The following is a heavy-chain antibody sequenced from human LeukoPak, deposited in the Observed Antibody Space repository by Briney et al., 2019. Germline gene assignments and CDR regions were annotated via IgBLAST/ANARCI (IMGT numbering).Heavy chain of an antibody. Sequence: KPSETLSLTCAVYGGSFSGYYRSWIRQPPGKGLEWIGEINHSGSTNYNPSLKSRVTISVDTSKNQFSLKLSSVTAADTAVYYCARSPIVATFDYWGQGTLVTVSS. CDR1: GGSFSGYY. J-gene: IGHJ4*02. D-gene: IGHD5-12*01. CDR3: ARSPIVATFDY. CDR2: INHSGST. V-gene: IGHV4-34*01.